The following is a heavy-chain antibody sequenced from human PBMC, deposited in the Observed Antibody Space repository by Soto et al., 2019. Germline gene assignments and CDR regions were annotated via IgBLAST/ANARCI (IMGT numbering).Heavy chain of an antibody. CDR2: IIPIFGTA. J-gene: IGHJ4*02. V-gene: IGHV1-69*13. CDR3: ARHPRTLHSDYFDY. D-gene: IGHD1-26*01. CDR1: GGTFSSYA. Sequence: SVNVSCKASGGTFSSYAISWVRQAPGQGLEWMGGIIPIFGTANYAQKFQGRVTITADESTSTAYMELSSLRSEDTAVYYCARHPRTLHSDYFDYWGQGTLVTVSS.